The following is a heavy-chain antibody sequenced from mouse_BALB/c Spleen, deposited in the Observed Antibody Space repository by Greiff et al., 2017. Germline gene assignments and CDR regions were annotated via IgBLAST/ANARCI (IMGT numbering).Heavy chain of an antibody. CDR3: ARGYGSKGNWYFDV. J-gene: IGHJ1*01. V-gene: IGHV3-6*02. CDR1: GYSITSGYY. CDR2: ISYDGSN. D-gene: IGHD1-1*01. Sequence: EVQLQQSGPGLVKPSQSLSLTCSVTGYSITSGYYWNWIRQFPGNKLEWMGYISYDGSNNYNPSLKNRISITRDTSKNQFFLKLNSVTTEDTATYYCARGYGSKGNWYFDVWGAGTTVTVSS.